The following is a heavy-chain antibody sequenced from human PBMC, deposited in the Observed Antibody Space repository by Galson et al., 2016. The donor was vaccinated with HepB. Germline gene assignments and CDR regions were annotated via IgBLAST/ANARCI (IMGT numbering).Heavy chain of an antibody. J-gene: IGHJ4*02. D-gene: IGHD2-8*02. V-gene: IGHV4-59*12. CDR1: GGSISSSF. CDR3: ASRPGGASVYYGVFDY. Sequence: SETLSLTCTVSGGSISSSFWTWIRQPPGKPLEWIGYISYDGRTNYNPSLNSRVTISADTSNNQFSLRLTSMTAADTAVYYCASRPGGASVYYGVFDYWGQGTPVTVSS. CDR2: ISYDGRT.